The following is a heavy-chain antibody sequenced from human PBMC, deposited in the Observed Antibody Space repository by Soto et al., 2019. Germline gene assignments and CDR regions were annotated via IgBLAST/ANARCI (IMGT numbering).Heavy chain of an antibody. CDR3: ARDLAYCGGDCYSLWFDP. CDR2: IYHTEST. D-gene: IGHD2-21*02. CDR1: GDSVSSSFW. Sequence: PSATLSLTCAVSGDSVSSSFWWTWVRQPPAKGLEWIGEIYHTESTNYAPSLKSRVTISLDKSKNQFSLRLNSVTAADTAVYYCARDLAYCGGDCYSLWFDPWGQGTLVTVSS. V-gene: IGHV4-4*02. J-gene: IGHJ5*02.